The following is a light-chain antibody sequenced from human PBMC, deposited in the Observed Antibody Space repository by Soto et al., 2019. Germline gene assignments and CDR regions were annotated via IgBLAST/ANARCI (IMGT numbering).Light chain of an antibody. CDR3: QQSYSTPPT. Sequence: DIQMTQSPSSLSASVGDRLTITCRASQSFSSYLNWYQQKPGKAPKLLIYAASSLQSGVPSRFSGSGSGTDFTLTISSLQPEDFATYYCQQSYSTPPTFGQGTKVEIK. J-gene: IGKJ1*01. V-gene: IGKV1-39*01. CDR2: AAS. CDR1: QSFSSY.